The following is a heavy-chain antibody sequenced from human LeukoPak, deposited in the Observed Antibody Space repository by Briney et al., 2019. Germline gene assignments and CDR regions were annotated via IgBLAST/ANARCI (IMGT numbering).Heavy chain of an antibody. V-gene: IGHV4-30-2*01. Sequence: PSETLSLTCAVSGGSISSGGYSWSWIRQPPGKGLEWIGYIYHSGSTYYNPSLKSRVTISVDRSKNQFSLKLSPVTAADTAVYYCARGGAMVRGVPWDDAFDIWGQGTMVTVSS. J-gene: IGHJ3*02. D-gene: IGHD3-10*01. CDR1: GGSISSGGYS. CDR3: ARGGAMVRGVPWDDAFDI. CDR2: IYHSGST.